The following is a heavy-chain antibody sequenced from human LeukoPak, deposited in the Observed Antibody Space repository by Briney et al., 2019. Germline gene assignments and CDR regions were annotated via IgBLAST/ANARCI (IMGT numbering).Heavy chain of an antibody. V-gene: IGHV3-30-3*01. CDR1: GFTFSGYA. D-gene: IGHD2-21*01. J-gene: IGHJ4*02. CDR2: ISYDGTTK. Sequence: GGSLRLSCAASGFTFSGYAIHWVRQAPGKGLEWVAFISYDGTTKYYADSVKGRFTISRGNSMITLFLQMNSLRIEDTAVYYCARDRDPYYFDFWGQGTLVTVSS. CDR3: ARDRDPYYFDF.